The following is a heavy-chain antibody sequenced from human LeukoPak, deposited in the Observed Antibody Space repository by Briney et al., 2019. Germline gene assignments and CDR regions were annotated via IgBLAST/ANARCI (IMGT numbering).Heavy chain of an antibody. CDR2: IYHSGST. CDR3: ARDYCSSTSCYAGIGY. V-gene: IGHV4-39*07. CDR1: GDSIRRSSYS. D-gene: IGHD2-2*01. Sequence: PSETLSLTCTVSGDSIRRSSYSWGWIRQPPGKGLEWIGEIYHSGSTNYNPSLKSRVTISVDKSKNQFSLKLRSVTAADTAVYYCARDYCSSTSCYAGIGYWGQGTLVTVSS. J-gene: IGHJ4*02.